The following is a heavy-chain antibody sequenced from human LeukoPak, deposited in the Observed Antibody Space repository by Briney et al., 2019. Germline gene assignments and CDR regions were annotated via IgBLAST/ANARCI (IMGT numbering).Heavy chain of an antibody. J-gene: IGHJ4*02. CDR3: ARARYYYDSSGYYYRY. V-gene: IGHV1-2*02. CDR1: GYTFAGYY. CDR2: INPNSGGT. D-gene: IGHD3-22*01. Sequence: ASVNVSCKASGYTFAGYYMHWVRQAPGQGLEWMGWINPNSGGTNYAQKFQGRVTMTRDTSISTAYMELSRLRSDDTAVYYCARARYYYDSSGYYYRYWGQGTLVTVSS.